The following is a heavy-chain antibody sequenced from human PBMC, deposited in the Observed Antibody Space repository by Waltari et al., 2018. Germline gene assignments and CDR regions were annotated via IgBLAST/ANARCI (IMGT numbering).Heavy chain of an antibody. Sequence: QVQLVQSGAEVKKVGSSVKVSCKASGSTFSTHALSWVRQAPGHGLEWMGGISPSFGTPSYAQVFQGRVTITADESTSTVYMEMSMLRSDDTAIYYCAGCRDSSGYLNCMDVWGQGTTVTVSS. CDR3: AGCRDSSGYLNCMDV. D-gene: IGHD3-22*01. CDR2: ISPSFGTP. CDR1: GSTFSTHA. J-gene: IGHJ6*02. V-gene: IGHV1-69*01.